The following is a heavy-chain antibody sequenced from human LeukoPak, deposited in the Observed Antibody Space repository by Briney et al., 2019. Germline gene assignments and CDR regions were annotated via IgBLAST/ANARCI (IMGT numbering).Heavy chain of an antibody. Sequence: SQTLSLTCAISGDSVSSNSAAWNWIRQSPSRGLEWLGRTYYRSKWYNDYAVSVKSRITINPDTSKNQFSLKLSSVTAADTAVYYCAREASHEGYSYGNAFDIWGQGTMVTVSS. CDR2: TYYRSKWYN. D-gene: IGHD5-18*01. V-gene: IGHV6-1*01. J-gene: IGHJ3*02. CDR1: GDSVSSNSAA. CDR3: AREASHEGYSYGNAFDI.